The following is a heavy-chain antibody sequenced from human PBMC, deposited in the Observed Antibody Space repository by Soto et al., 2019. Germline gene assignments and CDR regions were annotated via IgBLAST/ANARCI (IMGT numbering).Heavy chain of an antibody. CDR2: IYYSGST. CDR3: ARDRNNYYDSSGYRHAFDI. CDR1: GGSVSSGSYY. Sequence: SETLSLTCTVSGGSVSSGSYYWSWIRQPPGKGLEWIGYIYYSGSTNYNPSLKSRVTISVDTSKNQFSLKLSSVTAADTAVYYCARDRNNYYDSSGYRHAFDIWGQGTMVTVSS. J-gene: IGHJ3*02. D-gene: IGHD3-22*01. V-gene: IGHV4-61*01.